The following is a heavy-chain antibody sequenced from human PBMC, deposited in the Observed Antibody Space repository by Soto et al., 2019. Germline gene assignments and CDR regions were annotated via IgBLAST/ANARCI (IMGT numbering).Heavy chain of an antibody. V-gene: IGHV4-59*01. Sequence: SSENLSLTCTVPGGSISRYYWTCIRQPLEKRLEWIGYIYYSGSTNHNPSLKSRVTISVDTSKNQFSLKLSSVTAADTAVYFCAGGFDSGRCPAGYYYGMYVWGQGTTVTVS. CDR1: GGSISRYY. CDR2: IYYSGST. J-gene: IGHJ6*02. CDR3: AGGFDSGRCPAGYYYGMYV. D-gene: IGHD1-26*01.